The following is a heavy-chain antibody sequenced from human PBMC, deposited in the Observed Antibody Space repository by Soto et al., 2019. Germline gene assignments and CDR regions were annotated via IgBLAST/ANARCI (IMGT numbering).Heavy chain of an antibody. D-gene: IGHD1-26*01. CDR1: GFTFTDYW. CDR2: MNPDGSEQ. CDR3: TMDLNHDSGP. V-gene: IGHV3-7*04. Sequence: EMHLVESGGGLVQPGGSLRLSCAASGFTFTDYWMTWVRQAPGKGLEGVANMNPDGSEQYYLDSVKGRFTISRDNAKNSLYLQMNSLRGEDTAVYYCTMDLNHDSGPWGQGTQVIVSS. J-gene: IGHJ5*02.